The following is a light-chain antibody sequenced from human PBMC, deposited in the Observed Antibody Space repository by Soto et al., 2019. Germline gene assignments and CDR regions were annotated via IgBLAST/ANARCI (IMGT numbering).Light chain of an antibody. CDR2: SAS. Sequence: EIMLTQSPGTLSLSPGERATLSCRASQSVSSSYLAWYQQKPGQAHRLLIYSASSRATGIPDTFSGSGSGTDFTLTISRLEPEDFAVYYCQQYGSSPSLTFGGGTKVEIK. J-gene: IGKJ4*01. CDR3: QQYGSSPSLT. CDR1: QSVSSSY. V-gene: IGKV3-20*01.